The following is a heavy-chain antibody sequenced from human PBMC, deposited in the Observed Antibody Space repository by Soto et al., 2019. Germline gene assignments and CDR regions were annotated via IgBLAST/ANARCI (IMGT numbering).Heavy chain of an antibody. J-gene: IGHJ3*02. CDR3: ASKNYDSSGYGAFDI. D-gene: IGHD3-22*01. Sequence: LRLSCAASGFTFSSYAMHWVRQAPGKGLEWVAVISYDGSNKYYADSVKGRFTISRDNSKNTLYLQMNSLRAEDTAVYYCASKNYDSSGYGAFDIWGQGTMVTVSS. V-gene: IGHV3-30-3*01. CDR2: ISYDGSNK. CDR1: GFTFSSYA.